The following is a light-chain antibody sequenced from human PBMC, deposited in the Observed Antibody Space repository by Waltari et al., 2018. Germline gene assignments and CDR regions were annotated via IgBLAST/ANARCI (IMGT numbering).Light chain of an antibody. J-gene: IGKJ2*01. CDR1: QTVGDW. CDR2: KAS. CDR3: QQYNTFSS. Sequence: DIQMTQSHSTVSASVGDRVTIPCRASQTVGDWLAWYQQKPGKAPKLLIYKASTLQNGVPSRFSGSGSGSEFTLTISSLQPDDVAIYYCQQYNTFSSFGQGTRLEL. V-gene: IGKV1-5*03.